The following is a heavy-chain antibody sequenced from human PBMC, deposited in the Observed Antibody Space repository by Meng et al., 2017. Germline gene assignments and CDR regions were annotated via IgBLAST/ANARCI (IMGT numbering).Heavy chain of an antibody. V-gene: IGHV2-5*02. D-gene: IGHD2-8*01. CDR1: GSTLSCSCVG. Sequence: PLKESATSVGDTTQARTITHTSSGSTLSCSCVGARWIRPTPGYALEAHARFNFDNPNPYSPPLKSRLTITKATSKNQLVLTMTHINPVHETTYYCAHINGPTFDYWGQGTLVTVSS. J-gene: IGHJ4*02. CDR3: AHINGPTFDY. CDR2: FNFDNPN.